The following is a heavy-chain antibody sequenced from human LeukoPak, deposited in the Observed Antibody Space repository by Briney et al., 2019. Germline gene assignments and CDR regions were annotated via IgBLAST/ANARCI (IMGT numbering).Heavy chain of an antibody. Sequence: GGSLRLSCAASGFTFSSYSMNWVRQAPGKGLEWVSSISSSSSYIYYADSVKGRFTISRDNAKNSLYLQMNSLRAEDTAVYYCAKGRYYYDSSGYHKWGQGTLVTVSS. V-gene: IGHV3-21*01. J-gene: IGHJ4*02. CDR3: AKGRYYYDSSGYHK. D-gene: IGHD3-22*01. CDR1: GFTFSSYS. CDR2: ISSSSSYI.